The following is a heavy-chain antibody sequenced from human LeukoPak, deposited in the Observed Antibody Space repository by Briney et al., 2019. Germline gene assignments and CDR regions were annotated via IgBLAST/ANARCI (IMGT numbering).Heavy chain of an antibody. CDR1: GFTFSSYA. V-gene: IGHV3-23*01. CDR3: AKNYRPWEPPGYYYYMDV. CDR2: ISGSGGST. Sequence: GGSLRLSCAASGFTFSSYAMSWVRQAPGKGLEWVSAISGSGGSTYYADSVKGRFTISRDNSKNTLYLQMNSLRAEDTAVYHCAKNYRPWEPPGYYYYMDVWGKGTTVTVSS. J-gene: IGHJ6*03. D-gene: IGHD1-26*01.